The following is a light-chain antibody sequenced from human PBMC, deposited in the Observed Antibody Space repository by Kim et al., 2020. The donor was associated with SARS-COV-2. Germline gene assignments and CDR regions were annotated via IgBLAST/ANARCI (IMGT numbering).Light chain of an antibody. CDR1: NIGSKS. CDR2: YDS. V-gene: IGLV3-21*04. J-gene: IGLJ3*02. CDR3: QVWDRSSDHWV. Sequence: SYELTQPPSVSVAPGKTARITCGGNNIGSKSVHWYQQKPGQAPVLVIYYDSDRPSGIPERFSGSTSGNTATLTISRVEAGDEADYYGQVWDRSSDHWVFG.